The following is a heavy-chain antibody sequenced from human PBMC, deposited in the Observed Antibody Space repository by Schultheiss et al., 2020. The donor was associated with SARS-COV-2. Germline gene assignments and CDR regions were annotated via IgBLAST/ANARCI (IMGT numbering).Heavy chain of an antibody. CDR2: IYTSGST. Sequence: LETLSLTCTVSGGSISGYYWSWIRQPAGKGLEWIGRIYTSGSTNYNPSLKSRVTISVDTSKNQFSLQLNSVTPEDTAVYYCAREATRGYSYGTDAFDIWGQGTMVTVSS. J-gene: IGHJ3*02. CDR1: GGSISGYY. CDR3: AREATRGYSYGTDAFDI. D-gene: IGHD5-18*01. V-gene: IGHV4-4*07.